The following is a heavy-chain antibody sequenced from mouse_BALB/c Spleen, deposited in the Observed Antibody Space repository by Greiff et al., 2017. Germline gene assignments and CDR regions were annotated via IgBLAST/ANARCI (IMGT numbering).Heavy chain of an antibody. CDR1: GYTFTDYA. CDR2: ISTYYGDA. D-gene: IGHD2-1*01. J-gene: IGHJ4*01. CDR3: ARGYGNYRAMDY. V-gene: IGHV1S137*01. Sequence: QVQLKESGAELVRPGVSVKISCKGSGYTFTDYAMHWVKQSHAKSLEWIGVISTYYGDASYNQKFKGKATMTVDKSSSTAYMELARLTSEDSAIYYCARGYGNYRAMDYWGQGTSVTVSS.